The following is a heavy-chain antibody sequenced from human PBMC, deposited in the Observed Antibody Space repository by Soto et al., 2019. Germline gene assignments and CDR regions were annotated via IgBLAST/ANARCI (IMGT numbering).Heavy chain of an antibody. CDR3: ARGEVVTSMGYYYYDGVDV. CDR2: IYYSGNT. J-gene: IGHJ6*02. D-gene: IGHD3-16*01. Sequence: TMSETCVISGAAISSHYWRWIRESPGKGLEWIGYIYYSGNTNYNPSLKSRVTISVDTSKNQFSLKLSSVTAADTAVYSCARGEVVTSMGYYYYDGVDVWGQGTSVTVS. V-gene: IGHV4-59*11. CDR1: GAAISSHY.